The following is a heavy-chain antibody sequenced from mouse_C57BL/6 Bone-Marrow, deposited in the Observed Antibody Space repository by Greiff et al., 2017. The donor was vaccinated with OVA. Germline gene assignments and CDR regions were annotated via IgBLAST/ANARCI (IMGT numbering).Heavy chain of an antibody. J-gene: IGHJ2*01. CDR3: ARSLTGTGGFFEY. CDR1: GYTFTYYY. D-gene: IGHD4-1*01. CDR2: INPNNGGT. Sequence: VQLQQSGPELVKPGASVKISCKASGYTFTYYYMNWVKQSPGKSLEWIGDINPNNGGTSYNQKFKGKATLTVDKSSSTAYMELRSLTSEDSAVYYCARSLTGTGGFFEYWGQGTTLTVSS. V-gene: IGHV1-26*01.